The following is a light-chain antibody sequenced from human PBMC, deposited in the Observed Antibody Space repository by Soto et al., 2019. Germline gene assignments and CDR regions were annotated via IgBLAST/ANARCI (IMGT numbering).Light chain of an antibody. CDR2: DVS. J-gene: IGLJ1*01. CDR1: SSDVGGYNY. Sequence: QSVLPQPRSVSGSPGQSVPISCTGTSSDVGGYNYVSWYQQHPGKAPKLMIYDVSKRPSGVPDRFSGSKSGNTASLTISGLHSEEEADDYCCSYAGSRYVVGTGTQLTVL. V-gene: IGLV2-11*01. CDR3: CSYAGSRYV.